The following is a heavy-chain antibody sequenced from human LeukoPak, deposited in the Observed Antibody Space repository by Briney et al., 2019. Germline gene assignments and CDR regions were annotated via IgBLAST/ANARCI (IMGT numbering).Heavy chain of an antibody. Sequence: ASVKVSCKASGYTFTSSDINWVRQATGQGLEWMGYMNPNSGNTGYAQKFQGRVTMTRDTSISTAYMELSSLRSEDTAVYYCARGSRSHGVLDYWGQGTLDTVSS. CDR3: ARGSRSHGVLDY. V-gene: IGHV1-8*01. CDR1: GYTFTSSD. CDR2: MNPNSGNT. D-gene: IGHD1-1*01. J-gene: IGHJ4*02.